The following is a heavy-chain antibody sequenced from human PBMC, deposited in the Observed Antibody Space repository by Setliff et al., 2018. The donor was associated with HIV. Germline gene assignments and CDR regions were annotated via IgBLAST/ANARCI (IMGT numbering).Heavy chain of an antibody. CDR3: AIVRRIITFGGLVGFVQSLYYFHC. D-gene: IGHD3-16*02. V-gene: IGHV1-24*01. CDR1: GYTLTEVS. J-gene: IGHJ4*01. Sequence: ASVKVSCKVSGYTLTEVSMHWVRQAPGEGLEWMGGLDPEDGKTIYAQKFQGRVSMTEDTSTDTASMELRGPRFDDTAVYYCAIVRRIITFGGLVGFVQSLYYFHCWGHGTLVTVSS. CDR2: LDPEDGKT.